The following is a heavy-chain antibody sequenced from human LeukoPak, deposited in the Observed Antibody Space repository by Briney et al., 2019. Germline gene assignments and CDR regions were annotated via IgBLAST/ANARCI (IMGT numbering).Heavy chain of an antibody. D-gene: IGHD2-15*01. J-gene: IGHJ4*02. V-gene: IGHV4-39*01. CDR1: GGSISSSSYF. CDR3: ARILCSGKSCYSGY. CDR2: IYYSGSA. Sequence: KPSETLSLTCTVSGGSISSSSYFWGWVRQPPGKGLEWIGSIYYSGSAYYNPSLKSRVTISVDTSKNQFSLKLSSVTAADTAVYYCARILCSGKSCYSGYWGQGTLVTVSS.